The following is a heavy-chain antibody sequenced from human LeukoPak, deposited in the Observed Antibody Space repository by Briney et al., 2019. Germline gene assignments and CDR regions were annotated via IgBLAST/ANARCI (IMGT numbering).Heavy chain of an antibody. D-gene: IGHD2-15*01. Sequence: ASMKVSCKASGYTFTGYYMHWLRQAPGQGLEWMGRIDPNSGGTNYAQNFQGRVTMTRDTSISTVYMEVRRLRSDDTAVYYCARVPLYCSGGSCYSLGMDVWGQGTTVTVSS. J-gene: IGHJ6*02. CDR2: IDPNSGGT. V-gene: IGHV1-2*06. CDR3: ARVPLYCSGGSCYSLGMDV. CDR1: GYTFTGYY.